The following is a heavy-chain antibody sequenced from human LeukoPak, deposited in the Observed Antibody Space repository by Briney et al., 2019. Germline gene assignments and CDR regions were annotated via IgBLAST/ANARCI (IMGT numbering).Heavy chain of an antibody. V-gene: IGHV4-39*07. CDR1: GGSISSSSYY. J-gene: IGHJ4*02. D-gene: IGHD6-13*01. Sequence: PSETLSLTCTVSGGSISSSSYYWGWIRQPPGKGLEWIRSIYYSGSTYYNPSLKSRLTISIDTSKNQFSLKLSSVAAADTAVYYCARGLRSTGIAAAGTVVIRTINYWGQGTLVTVSS. CDR3: ARGLRSTGIAAAGTVVIRTINY. CDR2: IYYSGST.